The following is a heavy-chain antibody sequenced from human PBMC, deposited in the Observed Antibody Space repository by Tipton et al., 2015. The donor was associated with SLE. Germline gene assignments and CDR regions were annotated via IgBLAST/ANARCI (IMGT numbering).Heavy chain of an antibody. D-gene: IGHD5-18*01. V-gene: IGHV4-61*02. CDR1: GGSISSGDYY. Sequence: TLSLTCTVSGGSISSGDYYWSWIRQTAGKGLEWIGRIYPSGSTNYNPSLKSRVTISVDTSNNQFSLRLSSVTAADTAVYYCARLHGYSYGLNWFDPWGQGTLISVSS. CDR2: IYPSGST. J-gene: IGHJ5*02. CDR3: ARLHGYSYGLNWFDP.